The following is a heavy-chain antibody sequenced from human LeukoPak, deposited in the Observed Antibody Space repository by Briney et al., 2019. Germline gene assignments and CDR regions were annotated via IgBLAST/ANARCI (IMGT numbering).Heavy chain of an antibody. Sequence: SETLSLTCAVYGGSFSGYYWSWIRQPPGKGLEWIGEINHSGSTNYNPSLKSRVTISVDTSKNQFSLKLSSVTAADTAVYYCARGGPVTMVRGVRRTNWFDPWGQGTLVTVSS. CDR1: GGSFSGYY. CDR2: INHSGST. J-gene: IGHJ5*02. D-gene: IGHD3-10*01. V-gene: IGHV4-34*01. CDR3: ARGGPVTMVRGVRRTNWFDP.